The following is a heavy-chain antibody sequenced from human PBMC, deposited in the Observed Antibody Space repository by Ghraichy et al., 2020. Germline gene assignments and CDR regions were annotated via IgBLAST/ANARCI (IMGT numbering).Heavy chain of an antibody. D-gene: IGHD3/OR15-3a*01. Sequence: GGSLRLSCAASGFTFSSYWMTWVRQAPGKGLEWLAHIKQDGSEKYYEDFVKGRFTISRDNAKNSLYLEMTSLRTEDTAVYYCARDYIVGDFWAGWGYDYYGMDVWGQATTVTVFS. CDR3: ARDYIVGDFWAGWGYDYYGMDV. CDR2: IKQDGSEK. J-gene: IGHJ6*01. CDR1: GFTFSSYW. V-gene: IGHV3-7*05.